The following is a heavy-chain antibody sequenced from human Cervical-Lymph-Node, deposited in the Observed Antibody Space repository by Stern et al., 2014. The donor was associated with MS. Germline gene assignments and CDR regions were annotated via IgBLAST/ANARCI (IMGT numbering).Heavy chain of an antibody. Sequence: QVQLVQSGAEVRKPGSSATVSCQASGGTFNRHAFSWVRQDPGQGLEWMGGIIPISGKSSYAPKVQDRVQIIADGITHQDYTELGSLRSEDAAVYYCASSYTGWDNPYHFYGMDVWGQGTAVTVSS. CDR3: ASSYTGWDNPYHFYGMDV. CDR2: IIPISGKS. D-gene: IGHD6-19*01. V-gene: IGHV1-69*19. J-gene: IGHJ6*02. CDR1: GGTFNRHA.